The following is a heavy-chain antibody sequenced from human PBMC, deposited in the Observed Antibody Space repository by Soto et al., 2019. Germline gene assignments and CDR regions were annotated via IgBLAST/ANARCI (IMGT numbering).Heavy chain of an antibody. Sequence: EVQLVESGGGLVKPGGSLRLSCAASEFTFSTYSMSWVRQAPGKGLEWVSSISVSSDFIYYADSVKGRFTIYRDNAKNSLFLQMNSLRAEDTAVYYCARDFMVAVAGYAFDTWGQGTMVTVSS. J-gene: IGHJ3*02. CDR1: EFTFSTYS. V-gene: IGHV3-21*01. CDR3: ARDFMVAVAGYAFDT. D-gene: IGHD6-19*01. CDR2: ISVSSDFI.